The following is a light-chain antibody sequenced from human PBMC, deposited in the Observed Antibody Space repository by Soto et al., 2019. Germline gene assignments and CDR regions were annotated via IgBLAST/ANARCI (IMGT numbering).Light chain of an antibody. CDR2: GAS. CDR3: QQYSSSPRT. J-gene: IGKJ1*01. V-gene: IGKV3-20*01. Sequence: EILLTQSPGTLSLSPGERATLSCRASQSVSSSYLAWYQQKPGQAPRLLIYGASSRATGIPDRFSGSGSGTDFTLTISRLEPEDFAVYYCQQYSSSPRTFGQGTKVDI. CDR1: QSVSSSY.